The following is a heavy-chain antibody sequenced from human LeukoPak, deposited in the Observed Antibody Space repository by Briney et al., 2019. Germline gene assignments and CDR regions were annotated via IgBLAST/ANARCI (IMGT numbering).Heavy chain of an antibody. V-gene: IGHV1-69*01. CDR3: ARRILDYGDYEGAFDI. J-gene: IGHJ3*02. D-gene: IGHD4-17*01. CDR2: PIFGTA. Sequence: PIFGTANYAQKFQGRVTITADESTSTAYMELSSLRSEDTAVYYCARRILDYGDYEGAFDIWGQGTMVTVSS.